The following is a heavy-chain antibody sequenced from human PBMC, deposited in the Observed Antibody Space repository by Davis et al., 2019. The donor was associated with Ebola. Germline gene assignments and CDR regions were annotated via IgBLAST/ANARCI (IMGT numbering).Heavy chain of an antibody. V-gene: IGHV1-3*01. CDR2: IYAGNGNT. D-gene: IGHD3-22*01. CDR3: ARDSSGYYSAFDI. CDR1: GYTFTSYA. J-gene: IGHJ3*02. Sequence: ASVKVSCKASGYTFTSYAMHWVRQAPGQRLEWMGWIYAGNGNTKYSQKFQGRVTITRDTSASTAYMELSSLRSEDTAVYYCARDSSGYYSAFDIWGQGTMVTVSS.